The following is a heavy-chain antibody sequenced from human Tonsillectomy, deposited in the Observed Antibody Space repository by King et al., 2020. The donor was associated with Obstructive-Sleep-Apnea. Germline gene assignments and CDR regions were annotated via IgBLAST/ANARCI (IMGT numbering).Heavy chain of an antibody. CDR1: GFTFINAG. CDR2: IKSKTNGGTT. Sequence: VQLVESGGGLVKPGGSLKLSGPASGFTFINAGRSWVARPPGKGLKWFGGIKSKTNGGTTDYAAPVKGRFTISRDDSKNTVYLQMNSLKIEDTAIYYCSTEDDWGQGTLVTVSS. V-gene: IGHV3-15*01. J-gene: IGHJ4*02. CDR3: STEDD.